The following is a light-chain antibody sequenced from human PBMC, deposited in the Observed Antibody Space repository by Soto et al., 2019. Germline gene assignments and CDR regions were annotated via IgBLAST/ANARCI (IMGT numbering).Light chain of an antibody. CDR3: QSYYSSLSGYV. CDR1: SSNIGAGYD. CDR2: GNS. Sequence: QLVLTQPPSVSGAPGQRVTISCTGSSSNIGAGYDVHWYQQLPGTAPKVLIYGNSNRPSGVPDRFSGSKSGTSASLAITGLQAEDEADYYCQSYYSSLSGYVFGTGTKLTVL. J-gene: IGLJ1*01. V-gene: IGLV1-40*01.